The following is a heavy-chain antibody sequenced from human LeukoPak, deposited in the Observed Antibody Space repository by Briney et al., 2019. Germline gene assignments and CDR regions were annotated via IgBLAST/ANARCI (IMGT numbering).Heavy chain of an antibody. Sequence: ASVNVSCKASGYTFTGYYIHWVRQAPGQGLEWMGRINPNSGGTNYAQKFQGRVTMTRDTSISTAYVELSRLRSDDTAVYYCARPHSSSVNWFDPWGQGTLVTVSS. V-gene: IGHV1-2*02. CDR2: INPNSGGT. CDR3: ARPHSSSVNWFDP. D-gene: IGHD6-13*01. CDR1: GYTFTGYY. J-gene: IGHJ5*02.